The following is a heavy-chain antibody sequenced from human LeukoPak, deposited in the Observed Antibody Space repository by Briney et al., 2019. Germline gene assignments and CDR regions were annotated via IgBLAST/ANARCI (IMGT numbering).Heavy chain of an antibody. V-gene: IGHV1-69*05. CDR3: AREHSEEYYFDY. Sequence: SVKVSCKASGGTFSSYAISWVRQAPGQGLEWMGGIIPIFGTANYAQKFQGRVTITTDESTSTAYMELSSLRSEDTAVYYCAREHSEEYYFDYWGQGTLVTVSS. CDR1: GGTFSSYA. CDR2: IIPIFGTA. J-gene: IGHJ4*02.